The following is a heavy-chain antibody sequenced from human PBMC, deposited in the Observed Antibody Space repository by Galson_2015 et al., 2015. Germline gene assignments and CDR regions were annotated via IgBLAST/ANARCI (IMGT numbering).Heavy chain of an antibody. J-gene: IGHJ4*02. CDR2: IWYDGSNK. CDR3: ARGDPGHWNASFWRY. CDR1: GFTFSSYG. V-gene: IGHV3-33*01. D-gene: IGHD1-1*01. Sequence: SLRLSCAASGFTFSSYGMHWVRQAPGKGLEWVAVIWYDGSNKYYADSVKGRFTISRDNSKNTLYLQMNSLRAEDTAVYYCARGDPGHWNASFWRYWGQGTLVTVSS.